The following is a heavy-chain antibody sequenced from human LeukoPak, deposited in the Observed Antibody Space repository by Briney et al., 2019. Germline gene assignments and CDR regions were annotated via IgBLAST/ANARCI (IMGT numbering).Heavy chain of an antibody. V-gene: IGHV4-34*01. J-gene: IGHJ4*02. D-gene: IGHD6-13*01. CDR2: INHSGST. Sequence: SETLSLTCAVYGGSFSGYYWSWIRQPPGKGLEWIGEINHSGSTNYNPSLKSRVTISVDTSKNQFSLKLSSVTAADTAVYYCARARAGGFNYWGQGTLVTVSS. CDR3: ARARAGGFNY. CDR1: GGSFSGYY.